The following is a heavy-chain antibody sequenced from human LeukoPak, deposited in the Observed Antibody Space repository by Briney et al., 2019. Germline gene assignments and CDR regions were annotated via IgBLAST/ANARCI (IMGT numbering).Heavy chain of an antibody. CDR1: GDSISSGGYY. Sequence: SQTLSLTCTVSGDSISSGGYYWSWIRQPPGKGLEWIGYIYHSGSTYYNPSLKSRVTISVDRSKNQFSLKLSSVTAADTAVYYCARDIRWADAFDIWGQGTMVTVSS. D-gene: IGHD5-24*01. CDR2: IYHSGST. J-gene: IGHJ3*02. V-gene: IGHV4-30-2*01. CDR3: ARDIRWADAFDI.